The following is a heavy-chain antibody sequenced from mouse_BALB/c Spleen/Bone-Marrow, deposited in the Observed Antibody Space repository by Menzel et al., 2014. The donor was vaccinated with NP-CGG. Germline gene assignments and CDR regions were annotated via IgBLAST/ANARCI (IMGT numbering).Heavy chain of an antibody. CDR3: ARGGISVDY. Sequence: VQLQKSGAELVRPGPSVKISCESSGYVFSTYWINWVKQRLGQGLEWVGQIYPGDGDTAYNGKFKDKATLTADKSSNTAYMQLSSLTSEDSAVYFCARGGISVDYWGQGTTLTVSS. CDR1: GYVFSTYW. V-gene: IGHV1-80*01. CDR2: IYPGDGDT. J-gene: IGHJ2*01.